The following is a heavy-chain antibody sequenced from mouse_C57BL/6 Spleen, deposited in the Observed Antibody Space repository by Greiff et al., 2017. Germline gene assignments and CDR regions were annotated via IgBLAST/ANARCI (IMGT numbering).Heavy chain of an antibody. V-gene: IGHV1-19*01. CDR3: ARRRDYDSYYAMDY. D-gene: IGHD2-4*01. CDR1: GYTFTDYY. CDR2: INPYNGGT. J-gene: IGHJ4*01. Sequence: VQLQQSGPVLVKPGASVKMSCKASGYTFTDYYMNWVKQSHGKSLEWIGVINPYNGGTSYNQKFKGKATLTVDKSSSTAYMELNSLTSEDSAVYYCARRRDYDSYYAMDYWGQGTSVTVSS.